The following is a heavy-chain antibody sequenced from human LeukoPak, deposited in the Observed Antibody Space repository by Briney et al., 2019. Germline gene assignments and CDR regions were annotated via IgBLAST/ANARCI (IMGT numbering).Heavy chain of an antibody. D-gene: IGHD1-26*01. CDR1: GGFISTRSYY. Sequence: SETLSLTCTVSGGFISTRSYYWGWIRQSPGKGLEWIGSIYYSGASNYNPSLKSRVTILVDTSEEVFSLKLSSVTAADTAVYYCARQDEISGAFDIWGQGTMVTVSS. CDR3: ARQDEISGAFDI. CDR2: IYYSGAS. V-gene: IGHV4-39*01. J-gene: IGHJ3*02.